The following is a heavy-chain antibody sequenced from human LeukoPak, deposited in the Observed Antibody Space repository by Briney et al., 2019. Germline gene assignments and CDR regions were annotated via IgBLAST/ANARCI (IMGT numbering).Heavy chain of an antibody. CDR1: GGSISSGGYY. CDR2: IYYSGST. D-gene: IGHD2-21*02. J-gene: IGHJ3*02. CDR3: ASACGGDCSFAFDI. Sequence: SETLSLTCTVSGGSISSGGYYWSWIRQHPGKGLEWIGYIYYSGSTYYNPSLKSRVTISVDTSKNQFSLKLSSVTAADTAVYYCASACGGDCSFAFDIWGQGTMVTVSS. V-gene: IGHV4-31*03.